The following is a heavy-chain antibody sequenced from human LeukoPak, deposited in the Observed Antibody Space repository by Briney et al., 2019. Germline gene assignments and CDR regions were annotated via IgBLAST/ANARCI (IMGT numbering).Heavy chain of an antibody. Sequence: GASVKVSCKASGGTFSSYAISWVRQAPGQGLEWMGWMNPNSGNTGYAQKFQGRVTMTRNTSISTAYMELSSLRSEDTAVYYCARESALSYYDSSGYSDAFDIWGQGTMVTVSS. D-gene: IGHD3-22*01. J-gene: IGHJ3*02. CDR2: MNPNSGNT. V-gene: IGHV1-8*02. CDR1: GGTFSSYA. CDR3: ARESALSYYDSSGYSDAFDI.